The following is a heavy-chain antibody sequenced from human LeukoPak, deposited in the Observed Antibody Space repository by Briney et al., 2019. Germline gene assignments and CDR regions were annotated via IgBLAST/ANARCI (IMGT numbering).Heavy chain of an antibody. J-gene: IGHJ4*02. CDR3: ARAPVTSCRGAYCYPFDY. D-gene: IGHD2-21*01. CDR2: TSSSDAGT. CDR1: GFTFSSYA. Sequence: GGSLRLSCAASGFTFSSYAMSWVRQAPGKGLEWVSATSSSDAGTYHADSVRGRFTISRDNSKNTLYLQMNSLRVEDAAVYYCARAPVTSCRGAYCYPFDYWGQGTLATVSS. V-gene: IGHV3-23*01.